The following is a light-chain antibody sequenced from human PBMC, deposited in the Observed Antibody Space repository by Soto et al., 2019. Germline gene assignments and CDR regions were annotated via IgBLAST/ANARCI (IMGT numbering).Light chain of an antibody. CDR1: SSDVGGHNS. V-gene: IGLV2-14*01. J-gene: IGLJ1*01. CDR2: NVS. Sequence: SALTQPASVSGSPGQSITLSCTGTSSDVGGHNSVSWYQQHPGKAPKLMIYNVSNRPSGVSNRFSGSKSGNTASLTISGLLAEDEADYYCTSYTSSSTYVFGAGTKLT. CDR3: TSYTSSSTYV.